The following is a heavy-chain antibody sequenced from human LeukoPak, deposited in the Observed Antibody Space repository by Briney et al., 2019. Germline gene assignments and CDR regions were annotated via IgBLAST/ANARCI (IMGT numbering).Heavy chain of an antibody. CDR2: INPNNGGT. CDR1: GYTFTGNH. J-gene: IGHJ3*01. V-gene: IGHV1-2*02. Sequence: EASVKVSCKASGYTFTGNHLHWVRQAPGQGLEWIGWINPNNGGTSFAQNFQGRVTLTRDTSISTAYMELSTLRSDDTAVYYCARGAGPKAFDVWGLGTMVTVST. CDR3: ARGAGPKAFDV.